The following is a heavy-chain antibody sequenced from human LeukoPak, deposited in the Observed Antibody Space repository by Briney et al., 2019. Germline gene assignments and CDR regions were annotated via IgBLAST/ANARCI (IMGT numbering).Heavy chain of an antibody. Sequence: GGSLRLSCAASGFTFSSYAMSWVRQALGKGLEWVSAISGSGGSTYYADSVKGRFTISRDNSKNTLYLQMNSLRAEDTAVYYCAKPAGIAVAGTHVDYWGQGTLVTVSS. V-gene: IGHV3-23*01. J-gene: IGHJ4*02. D-gene: IGHD6-19*01. CDR1: GFTFSSYA. CDR2: ISGSGGST. CDR3: AKPAGIAVAGTHVDY.